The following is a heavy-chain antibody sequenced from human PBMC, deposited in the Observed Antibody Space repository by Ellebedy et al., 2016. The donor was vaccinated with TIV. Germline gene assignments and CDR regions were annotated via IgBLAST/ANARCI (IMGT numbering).Heavy chain of an antibody. CDR1: GFTFSSYA. Sequence: PGGSLRLSCAGSGFTFSSYAMSWVRQAPGKGLEWVSVISGSGGTTYYAASVKGRFTISRDNSKNTLYLQMNSLRAEDTAVYYCASSRYHYYLGNTIFAYWGQGALVTVSS. CDR2: ISGSGGTT. D-gene: IGHD3-10*01. CDR3: ASSRYHYYLGNTIFAY. J-gene: IGHJ4*02. V-gene: IGHV3-23*01.